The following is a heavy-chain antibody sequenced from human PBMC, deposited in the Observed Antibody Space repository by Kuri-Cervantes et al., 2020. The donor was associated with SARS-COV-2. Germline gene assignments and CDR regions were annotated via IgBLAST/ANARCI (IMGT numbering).Heavy chain of an antibody. CDR2: ISSSGNNM. J-gene: IGHJ4*02. V-gene: IGHV3-11*04. CDR3: AREEVLAVAGTGGFDY. Sequence: GESLKISCAASGFIFNDYCMGWIRQAPGKGLEWVSYISSSGNNMYYADSVKGRFTISRDDAKNSLHLQMNSLRAEDTAVYYCAREEVLAVAGTGGFDYWGQGTLVTVSS. CDR1: GFIFNDYC. D-gene: IGHD6-19*01.